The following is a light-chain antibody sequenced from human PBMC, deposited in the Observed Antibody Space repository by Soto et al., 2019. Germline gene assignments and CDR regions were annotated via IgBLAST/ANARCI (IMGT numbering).Light chain of an antibody. Sequence: EIVLTQSPATLSSSPGERATLSCRASQSVSNYLAWFQQKPGQAPRLLIYDASKRATGVPARFRGSGSGPDFTLTISSLEPEDFAVYYCQQHSNWPRTFGQGTKVEIK. CDR3: QQHSNWPRT. V-gene: IGKV3-11*01. CDR1: QSVSNY. CDR2: DAS. J-gene: IGKJ1*01.